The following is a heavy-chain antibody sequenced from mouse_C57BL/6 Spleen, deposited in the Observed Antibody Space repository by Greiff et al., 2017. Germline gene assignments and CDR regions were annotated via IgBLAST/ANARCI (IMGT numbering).Heavy chain of an antibody. V-gene: IGHV3-6*01. D-gene: IGHD1-1*01. CDR3: ASDRVLRYPYYFDY. CDR2: ISYDGSN. Sequence: EVQLQESGPGLVKPSQSLSLTCSVTGYSITSGYYWNWIRQFPGNKLEWMGYISYDGSNNYNPSLKNRISITRDTSKNQFFLKLNSVTTEDTATYYCASDRVLRYPYYFDYWGQGTTLTVSS. CDR1: GYSITSGYY. J-gene: IGHJ2*01.